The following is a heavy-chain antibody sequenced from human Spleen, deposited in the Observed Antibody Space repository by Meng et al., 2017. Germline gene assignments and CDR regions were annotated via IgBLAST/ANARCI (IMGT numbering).Heavy chain of an antibody. CDR3: ATTLTTHNAFDI. CDR1: GYTFTSYA. D-gene: IGHD4-17*01. Sequence: ASVKVSCKASGYTFTSYAISWVRLAPGQGLEWMGWISAYNGNTNYAQKFQGRVTMTTDTFTSAAFMELRSLRSDDTAVYYCATTLTTHNAFDIWGQGTMVTVSS. CDR2: ISAYNGNT. J-gene: IGHJ3*02. V-gene: IGHV1-18*01.